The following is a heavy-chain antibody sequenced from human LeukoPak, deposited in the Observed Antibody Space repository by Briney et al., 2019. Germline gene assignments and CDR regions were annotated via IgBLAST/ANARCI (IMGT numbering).Heavy chain of an antibody. J-gene: IGHJ4*02. V-gene: IGHV4-61*08. D-gene: IGHD3-16*01. CDR3: ARGAFSGDY. CDR1: GDSISSGDYY. Sequence: SETLSLTCTVSGDSISSGDYYWSWIRQPPGKGLEWIGYIYYSGSTNYNPSLKSRVTISVDTSRNQFSLKLNSVTAADTAVYYCARGAFSGDYWGQGTLVTVSS. CDR2: IYYSGST.